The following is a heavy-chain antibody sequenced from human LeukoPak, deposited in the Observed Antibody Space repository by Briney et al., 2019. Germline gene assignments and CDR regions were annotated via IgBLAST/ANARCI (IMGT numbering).Heavy chain of an antibody. Sequence: SETLSLTCSVSGGSINSHYWSWIRQPPGKRLEWIGYIFNGGSTNYNPSLRVRVTMSVDTSRDQFFLRLSSVTAADTAIYYCASRPAGTTWYGVFDYWSQGTLVTVSS. J-gene: IGHJ4*02. D-gene: IGHD6-13*01. CDR3: ASRPAGTTWYGVFDY. V-gene: IGHV4-59*11. CDR2: IFNGGST. CDR1: GGSINSHY.